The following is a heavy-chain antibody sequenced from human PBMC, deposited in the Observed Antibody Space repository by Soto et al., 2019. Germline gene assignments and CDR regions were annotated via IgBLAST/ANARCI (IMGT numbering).Heavy chain of an antibody. CDR2: IYYSGST. J-gene: IGHJ4*02. V-gene: IGHV4-31*03. CDR1: GGSISSGGYY. CDR3: ARLKGITIIVNY. D-gene: IGHD3-22*01. Sequence: SETLSLTCTVSGGSISSGGYYWSWIRQHPGKGLEWIGYIYYSGSTYYNPSLKSRVTTSVDTSKNQFSLKLSSVTAADTAVYYCARLKGITIIVNYWCQGTFVTVSS.